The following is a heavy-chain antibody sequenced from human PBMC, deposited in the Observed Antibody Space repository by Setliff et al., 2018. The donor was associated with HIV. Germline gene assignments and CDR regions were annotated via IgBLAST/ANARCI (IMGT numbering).Heavy chain of an antibody. CDR1: GFTFTTYA. V-gene: IGHV3-23*01. Sequence: GGSLRLSCAASGFTFTTYAMSWVRQAPGKGLEWVSAISGGGDSTYYADSVKGRVTISRDNSKNTLYLQMNNLRAEDTAIYYRAHNTLTTYCFDYWGRGTQVTVSS. D-gene: IGHD4-4*01. J-gene: IGHJ4*02. CDR3: AHNTLTTYCFDY. CDR2: ISGGGDST.